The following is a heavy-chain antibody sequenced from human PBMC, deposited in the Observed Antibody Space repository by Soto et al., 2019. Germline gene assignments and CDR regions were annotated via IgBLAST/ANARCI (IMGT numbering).Heavy chain of an antibody. J-gene: IGHJ5*02. CDR3: AREYCSSTSCLNWFDP. Sequence: GGSLRLSCAASGFTFSSYSMNWVRQAPGKGLEWVSHISSSTIYYADSVKGRFTISRDNAKNSLYLQMNSLRAEDTAVYYCAREYCSSTSCLNWFDPWGQGTLVTVSS. D-gene: IGHD2-2*01. CDR1: GFTFSSYS. CDR2: ISSSTI. V-gene: IGHV3-48*01.